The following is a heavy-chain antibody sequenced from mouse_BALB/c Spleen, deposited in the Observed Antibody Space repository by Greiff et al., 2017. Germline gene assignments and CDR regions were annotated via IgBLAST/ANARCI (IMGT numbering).Heavy chain of an antibody. V-gene: IGHV7-3*02. J-gene: IGHJ4*01. CDR1: GFTFTDYY. CDR2: IRNKANGYTT. Sequence: EVQLVESGGGLVQPGGSLRLSCATSGFTFTDYYMSWVRQPPGKALEWLGFIRNKANGYTTEYSASVKGRFNISRDNSQSILYLQMNTLRAEDSATYYCARDMEAMDYWGQGTSVTVSS. CDR3: ARDMEAMDY.